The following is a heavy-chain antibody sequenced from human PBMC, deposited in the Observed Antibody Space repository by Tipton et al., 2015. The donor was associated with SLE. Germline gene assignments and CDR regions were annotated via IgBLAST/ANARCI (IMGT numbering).Heavy chain of an antibody. D-gene: IGHD6-13*01. CDR1: GFTFSSYA. CDR2: INWNGGST. CDR3: ARVHSSSWYLGY. Sequence: GSLRLSCAASGFTFSSYAMSWVRQAPGKGLEWVSGINWNGGSTGYADSVKGRFTISRDNAKNSLYLQMNSLRAEDTALYYCARVHSSSWYLGYWGQGTLVTVSS. J-gene: IGHJ4*02. V-gene: IGHV3-20*04.